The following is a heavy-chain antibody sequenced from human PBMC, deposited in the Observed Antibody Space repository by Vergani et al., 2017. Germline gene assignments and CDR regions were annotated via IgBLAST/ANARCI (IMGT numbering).Heavy chain of an antibody. CDR1: GFTFNHYA. Sequence: EVQLLESGGDLVQPGGSLRLSCAASGFTFNHYAMNWVRQPPGKGLEWVSGISGSGGSTYYAGSVKGRFTISRDSSKNTLYLQMNRLSAGDTAVYYCAKANPRNSGYDYLYYYHAMDVWGQGTTVTVSS. CDR3: AKANPRNSGYDYLYYYHAMDV. V-gene: IGHV3-23*01. CDR2: ISGSGGST. D-gene: IGHD5-12*01. J-gene: IGHJ6*02.